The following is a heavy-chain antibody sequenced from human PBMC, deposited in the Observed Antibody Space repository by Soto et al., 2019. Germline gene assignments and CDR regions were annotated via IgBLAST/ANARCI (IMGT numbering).Heavy chain of an antibody. V-gene: IGHV3-15*01. CDR3: TTVAYGEYVSDY. CDR1: GFAFTNAW. J-gene: IGHJ4*02. Sequence: EVELVESGGVLVEPGGSLRLSCAASGFAFTNAWMTWVRQAPGTALEWIGRIRSQIDGGTTDYAGPVKGRFTISRDDSKNAQYLQMKSLKLEDTAVYYCTTVAYGEYVSDYWGQGTLVTVSS. D-gene: IGHD4-17*01. CDR2: IRSQIDGGTT.